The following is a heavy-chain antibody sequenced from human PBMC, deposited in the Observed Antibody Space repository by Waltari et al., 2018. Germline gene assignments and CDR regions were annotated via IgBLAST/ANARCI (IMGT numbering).Heavy chain of an antibody. D-gene: IGHD3-22*01. V-gene: IGHV1-3*01. CDR2: INAGNGNT. CDR1: GYTFTSYA. CDR3: ARDYYDSSGFVGGTFDY. Sequence: QVQLVQSGAEVKKPGASVKVSCKASGYTFTSYAMHWVRQAPGQRLEWMGWINAGNGNTKYSQKFQGRVTMTRDTAASTAYMELSSLRSEDTAVYYCARDYYDSSGFVGGTFDYWGQGTLVTVSS. J-gene: IGHJ4*02.